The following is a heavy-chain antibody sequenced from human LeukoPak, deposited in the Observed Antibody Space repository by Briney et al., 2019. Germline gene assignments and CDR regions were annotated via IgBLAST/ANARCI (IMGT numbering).Heavy chain of an antibody. V-gene: IGHV3-21*01. CDR1: GFTFSSYS. J-gene: IGHJ6*03. CDR3: ARAGPGVGGIMIFGVVTLYYYYMDV. Sequence: PGGSLRLSCAASGFTFSSYSMNWVRQAPGKGLEWVSSISSSSSYIYYADSVKGRFTISRDNAKNSLYLQMNSLRAEDTAVYYCARAGPGVGGIMIFGVVTLYYYYMDVWGKGTTVTVSS. D-gene: IGHD3-3*01. CDR2: ISSSSSYI.